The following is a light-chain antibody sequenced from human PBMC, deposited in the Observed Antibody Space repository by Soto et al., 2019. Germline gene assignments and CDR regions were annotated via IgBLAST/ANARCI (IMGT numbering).Light chain of an antibody. CDR3: SSFTSISTYV. CDR1: SSDVGDYNY. Sequence: QSALTQPASVSGSPGQSITISCTGTSSDVGDYNYVSWYQQHPGKAPKLMIYEVSDRPSGASNRFSGSKSGNTASLTISGPQAEDEADYYCSSFTSISTYVFGTGTKVTVL. J-gene: IGLJ1*01. V-gene: IGLV2-14*01. CDR2: EVS.